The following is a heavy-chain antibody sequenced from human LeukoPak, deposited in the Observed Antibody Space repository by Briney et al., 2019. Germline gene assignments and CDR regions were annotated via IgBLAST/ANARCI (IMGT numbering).Heavy chain of an antibody. CDR1: GYTFTGYY. J-gene: IGHJ4*02. CDR3: ARDRRHDILTGYPTLDY. D-gene: IGHD3-9*01. V-gene: IGHV1-2*02. CDR2: INPNSGGT. Sequence: ASVKVSCKASGYTFTGYYMHRVRQAPGQGLEWMGWINPNSGGTNYAQKFQGRVTMTRDTSISTAYMELSRLRSDDTAVYYCARDRRHDILTGYPTLDYWGQGTLVTVSS.